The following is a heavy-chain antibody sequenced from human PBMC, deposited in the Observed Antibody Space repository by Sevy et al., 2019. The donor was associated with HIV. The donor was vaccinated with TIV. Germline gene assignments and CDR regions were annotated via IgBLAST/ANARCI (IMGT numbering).Heavy chain of an antibody. J-gene: IGHJ6*02. CDR2: IKSKSDGETT. CDR1: GFTFTNAW. V-gene: IGHV3-15*01. Sequence: GGSLRLSCAASGFTFTNAWMSWVRQAPGKGLEWVGRIKSKSDGETTDYAASVEGRFSISRDDSRNTLYLQMNSLTTEDTAVYFCNTDQQDHIYHYYYDMDVWGQGTTVTVSS. CDR3: NTDQQDHIYHYYYDMDV.